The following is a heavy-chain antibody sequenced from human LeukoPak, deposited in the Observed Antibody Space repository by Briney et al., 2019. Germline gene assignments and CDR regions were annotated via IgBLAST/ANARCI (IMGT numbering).Heavy chain of an antibody. CDR2: IWFDGSEK. Sequence: PGKSLRLSCVASGFEFGLYGMNWVRQAPGKGLEWVAVIWFDGSEKRYGDSVKGRFTISRDNSNNTISLQMNSLRVEDTAVYYCARDREGWCGYYKVFEYWGQGAQVTVSS. J-gene: IGHJ4*02. V-gene: IGHV3-33*01. CDR3: ARDREGWCGYYKVFEY. CDR1: GFEFGLYG. D-gene: IGHD3-3*01.